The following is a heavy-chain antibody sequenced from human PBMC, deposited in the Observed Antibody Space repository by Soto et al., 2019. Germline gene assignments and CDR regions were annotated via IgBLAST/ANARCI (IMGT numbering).Heavy chain of an antibody. D-gene: IGHD3-10*01. Sequence: QVQLQESGPGLVKPSETLSLTCTVSGGSISSYYWSWIRQPPGKGLEWIGYIYYSGSTNYNPSLKSRATTAVDTSKNQFSLKLSSVTAADPAVYYCARPYGSCLDYWGQGTLVTVSS. CDR1: GGSISSYY. CDR3: ARPYGSCLDY. J-gene: IGHJ4*02. V-gene: IGHV4-59*08. CDR2: IYYSGST.